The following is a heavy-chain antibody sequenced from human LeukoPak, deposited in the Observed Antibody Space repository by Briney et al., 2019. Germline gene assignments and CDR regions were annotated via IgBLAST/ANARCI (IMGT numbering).Heavy chain of an antibody. D-gene: IGHD3/OR15-3a*01. V-gene: IGHV4-59*01. CDR3: ARGGGWTGARKDFDY. Sequence: GSLRLSCAAAGFTFSEFGMNWIRQPPGKGLEWIGYIYYSGSTYYNPSLKSRVTISVDTSKNQFSLKLSSVTAADTAVYYCARGGGWTGARKDFDYWGQGTLVTVSS. CDR1: GFTFSEFG. J-gene: IGHJ4*02. CDR2: IYYSGST.